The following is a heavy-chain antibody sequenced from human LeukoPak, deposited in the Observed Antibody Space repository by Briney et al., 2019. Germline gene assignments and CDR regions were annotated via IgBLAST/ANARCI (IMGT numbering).Heavy chain of an antibody. Sequence: SETLSLTCTVSGGSIGFYFWSWIRQSAGKRLEWIGRINGNGGTNYNPSLRSRVTMSVDTSKSQFSLNLRSVTAADTSVYYCVRDELRTTYRFSWDPWGQGILVTV. J-gene: IGHJ5*02. D-gene: IGHD3-16*02. CDR1: GGSIGFYF. CDR3: VRDELRTTYRFSWDP. CDR2: INGNGGT. V-gene: IGHV4-4*07.